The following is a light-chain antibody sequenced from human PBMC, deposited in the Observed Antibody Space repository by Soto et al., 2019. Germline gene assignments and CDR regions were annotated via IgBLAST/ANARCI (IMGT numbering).Light chain of an antibody. J-gene: IGLJ1*01. CDR3: SSYTSRSTRDG. V-gene: IGLV2-14*01. CDR1: SSDVWGCHY. CDR2: ASS. Sequence: QTALTQAAALSLSPARSITVCYTATSSDVWGCHYVSWYEQHPGKAPGLVIYASSNPRAEVSHPFSRSRSGNTASLTIAGLQAEDEADSFCSSYTSRSTRDGFGSGTKVTVL.